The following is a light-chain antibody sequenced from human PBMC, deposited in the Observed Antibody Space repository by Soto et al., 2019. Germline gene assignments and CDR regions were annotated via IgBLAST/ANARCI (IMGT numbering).Light chain of an antibody. CDR3: QQSYSTQWP. J-gene: IGKJ1*01. CDR2: AAS. V-gene: IGKV1-39*01. Sequence: DIQMTQSPSSLSASVGDRVTITCRASQSISSYLNWYQQKPGKAPKLLIYAASSLQSGVPSRFSGSGSGTDFTLTISSLQPEDFATYYCQQSYSTQWPLGQGTKVDIK. CDR1: QSISSY.